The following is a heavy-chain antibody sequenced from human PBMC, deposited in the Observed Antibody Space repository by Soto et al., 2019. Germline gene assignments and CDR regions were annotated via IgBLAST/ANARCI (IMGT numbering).Heavy chain of an antibody. V-gene: IGHV3-48*02. CDR2: ISSSSSTI. CDR3: AREPTVTPLYGMDV. CDR1: GLTFSSYS. Sequence: GESLRLSCAASGLTFSSYSMNWVRQAPGKGLEWVSYISSSSSTIYYADSVKGRFTISRDNAKNSLYLQMNSLRDEDKAVYYCAREPTVTPLYGMDVRGKGTTVTVSS. J-gene: IGHJ6*04. D-gene: IGHD4-17*01.